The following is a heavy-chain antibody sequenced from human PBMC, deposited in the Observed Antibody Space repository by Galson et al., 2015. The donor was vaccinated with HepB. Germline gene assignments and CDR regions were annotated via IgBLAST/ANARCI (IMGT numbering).Heavy chain of an antibody. V-gene: IGHV3-13*01. Sequence: SLRLSCAASGFTFSSYDMHWVRQPTGKGLEWVSGIGTAGDTYYRGSVKGRFTISRENAKNSLYLQMNSLRAGDTAVYYCARVGTLFGVKGAFDIWGQGTMVSVSS. CDR3: ARVGTLFGVKGAFDI. D-gene: IGHD3-3*01. CDR2: IGTAGDT. J-gene: IGHJ3*02. CDR1: GFTFSSYD.